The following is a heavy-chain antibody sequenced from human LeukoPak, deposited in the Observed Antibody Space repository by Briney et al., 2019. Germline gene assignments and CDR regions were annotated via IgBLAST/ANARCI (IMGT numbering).Heavy chain of an antibody. D-gene: IGHD3-22*01. J-gene: IGHJ4*02. CDR2: ISSSSSYI. CDR1: GFTFSSYS. V-gene: IGHV3-21*01. Sequence: PGGSLRLSCAASGFTFSSYSMNWVRQAPGKGLEWVSSISSSSSYIYYADSVKGRFTISRDNAKNSLYLQMNSLRDEDTAVYYCARGGSSGSRNFDYWGQGTLVTVSS. CDR3: ARGGSSGSRNFDY.